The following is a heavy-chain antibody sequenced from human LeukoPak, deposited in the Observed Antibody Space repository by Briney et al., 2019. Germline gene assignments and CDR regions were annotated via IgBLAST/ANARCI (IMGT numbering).Heavy chain of an antibody. V-gene: IGHV3-33*01. CDR3: ARVQKSIAARSDRSFPY. J-gene: IGHJ4*02. Sequence: GRSLRLSCAASGFTFSSYGMHWVRQAPGKGLEWVAVIWYDGSNKYYADSVKGRFTISRDNSKNTLYLQMNSLRAEDTAVYYCARVQKSIAARSDRSFPYWGQGTLVTVSS. D-gene: IGHD6-6*01. CDR1: GFTFSSYG. CDR2: IWYDGSNK.